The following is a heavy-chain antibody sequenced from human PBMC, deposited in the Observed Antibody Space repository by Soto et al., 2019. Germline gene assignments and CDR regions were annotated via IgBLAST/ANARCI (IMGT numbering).Heavy chain of an antibody. CDR3: ARDRYGDYYYGMDV. D-gene: IGHD4-17*01. CDR2: IWYDGSNK. V-gene: IGHV3-33*01. CDR1: GFTFSSYG. Sequence: QVQLVESGGGVVQPGRSLRLSCAASGFTFSSYGMHWVRQAPGKGLEWVAVIWYDGSNKYYADSMKGRFTISRDNSKNTLYLQMNSVSAEETAVYYCARDRYGDYYYGMDVWGQGTTVTVSS. J-gene: IGHJ6*02.